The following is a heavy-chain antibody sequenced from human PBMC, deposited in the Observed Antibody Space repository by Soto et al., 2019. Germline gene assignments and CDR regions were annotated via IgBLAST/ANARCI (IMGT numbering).Heavy chain of an antibody. J-gene: IGHJ4*02. CDR3: GNGLENHYNYDY. Sequence: EVQLLESGGGLVQPGGSLRLSCAASGFTFSNHVMSWVRQAPGKGPEWVPSINSRGDNTYYAGSVRGRFTISRDNSKSTLYLQMNSLRADDTAVYYCGNGLENHYNYDYWGQGTLVTVSS. CDR1: GFTFSNHV. CDR2: INSRGDNT. V-gene: IGHV3-23*01. D-gene: IGHD3-16*01.